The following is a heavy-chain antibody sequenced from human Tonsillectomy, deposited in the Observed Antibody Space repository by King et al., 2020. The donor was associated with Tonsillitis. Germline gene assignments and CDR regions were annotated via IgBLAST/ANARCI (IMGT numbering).Heavy chain of an antibody. CDR1: GDSVSSNSAA. D-gene: IGHD4-17*01. CDR3: ARTPREDDYGDYAPRYYYYYYMDV. Sequence: VQLQQSGPGLVKPSQTLSLTCAISGDSVSSNSAAWNWIRQSPSRGLEWLGRTYYRSKWYNDYAVSVKRRITINPDTSKNQFSLQRNSVTPEDTAVYYCARTPREDDYGDYAPRYYYYYYMDVWGKGTTVTVSS. CDR2: TYYRSKWYN. J-gene: IGHJ6*03. V-gene: IGHV6-1*01.